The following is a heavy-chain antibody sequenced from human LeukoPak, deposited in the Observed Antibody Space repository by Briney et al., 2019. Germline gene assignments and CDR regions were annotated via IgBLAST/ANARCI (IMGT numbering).Heavy chain of an antibody. CDR1: GFTFTDYA. Sequence: GGSLRLSCAASGFTFTDYAMNWVRQAPGKGLEWLSYITSGSGTIFYADSVKGRFTISRDNAKNSLYLQMNSLRAEDTAVYYCARDWVVPPAFDIWGQGTMVTVSS. CDR2: ITSGSGTI. J-gene: IGHJ3*02. CDR3: ARDWVVPPAFDI. V-gene: IGHV3-48*04. D-gene: IGHD2-2*01.